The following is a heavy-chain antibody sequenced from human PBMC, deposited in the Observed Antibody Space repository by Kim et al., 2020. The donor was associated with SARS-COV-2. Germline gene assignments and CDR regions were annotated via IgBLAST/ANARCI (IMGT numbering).Heavy chain of an antibody. CDR3: ARDYDILTGYYRDYYGMDV. J-gene: IGHJ6*02. V-gene: IGHV3-21*01. D-gene: IGHD3-9*01. Sequence: GGSLRLSCAASGFTFSSYSMNWVRQAPGKGLEWVSSISSSSSYIYYADSVKGRFTISRDNAKNSLYLQMNSLRAEDTAVYYCARDYDILTGYYRDYYGMDVWGQGTTVTVSS. CDR2: ISSSSSYI. CDR1: GFTFSSYS.